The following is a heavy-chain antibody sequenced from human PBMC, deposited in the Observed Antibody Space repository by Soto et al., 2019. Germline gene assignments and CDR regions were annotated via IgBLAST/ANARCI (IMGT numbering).Heavy chain of an antibody. CDR1: GGSISSGGYY. CDR3: ARGSRDGGYDMTSFDY. CDR2: IYYSGST. D-gene: IGHD5-12*01. J-gene: IGHJ4*02. Sequence: QVQLQESGPGLVKPSQTLSLTCTVSGGSISSGGYYWSWIRQHPGKGLEWIGYIYYSGSTYYNPSLKSRVTISVDTSKNQFSLKLSSVTAADTAVYYCARGSRDGGYDMTSFDYWGQGTLVTVSS. V-gene: IGHV4-31*03.